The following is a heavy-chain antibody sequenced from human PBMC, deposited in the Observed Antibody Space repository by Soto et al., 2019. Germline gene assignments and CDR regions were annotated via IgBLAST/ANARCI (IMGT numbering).Heavy chain of an antibody. CDR3: AREWDYDFWSGYYTYTSYYYGMDV. Sequence: ASVKVSCKASGYTFTSYGISWVRQAPGQGLEWMGIINPSGGSTSYAQKFQGRVTMTRDTSTSTVYMELSSLRSEDTAVYYCAREWDYDFWSGYYTYTSYYYGMDVWGQGTTVTVSS. V-gene: IGHV1-46*01. CDR1: GYTFTSYG. J-gene: IGHJ6*02. CDR2: INPSGGST. D-gene: IGHD3-3*01.